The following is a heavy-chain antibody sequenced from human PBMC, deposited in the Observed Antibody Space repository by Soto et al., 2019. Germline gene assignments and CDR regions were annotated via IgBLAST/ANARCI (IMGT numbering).Heavy chain of an antibody. Sequence: PXGSLRLSCSASGFTFSSYAMHWVRQAPGKGMEYVSAITNNGGSTYYADSVNGRFAVFRDNSKKTLDLQLSSLRVEDTSFYYSVKSLSARYNSAKAFAFWGQGTMVTVSS. CDR1: GFTFSSYA. J-gene: IGHJ3*01. CDR2: ITNNGGST. V-gene: IGHV3-64D*06. CDR3: VKSLSARYNSAKAFAF. D-gene: IGHD2-2*02.